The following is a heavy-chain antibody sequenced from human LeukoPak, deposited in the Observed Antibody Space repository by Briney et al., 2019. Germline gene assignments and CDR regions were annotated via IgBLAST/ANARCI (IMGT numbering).Heavy chain of an antibody. J-gene: IGHJ4*02. CDR1: VFTLSSYS. V-gene: IGHV3-23*01. D-gene: IGHD6-19*01. CDR3: ATLAVAVAYYFDY. CDR2: ISGSGGST. Sequence: PGGSLRLSCAASVFTLSSYSMKWVRQARWKGREWVSAISGSGGSTYYADSVKGRFTISRDNPKNTLYLQMNSLRAEDTAVYYCATLAVAVAYYFDYWGQGTLVTVSS.